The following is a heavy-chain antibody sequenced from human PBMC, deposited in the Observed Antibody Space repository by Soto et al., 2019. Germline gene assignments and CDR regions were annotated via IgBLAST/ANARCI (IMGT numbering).Heavy chain of an antibody. D-gene: IGHD3-10*01. J-gene: IGHJ6*03. Sequence: SETLSLTCAVYGGSFSGYYWSWIRQPPGKGLEWIGEINHSGSTNYNPSLKSRVTISVDTSKNQFSLKLSSVTAADTAVYYCARGSGAFGFGYYYYYMDVCGEGTTVTVSS. V-gene: IGHV4-34*01. CDR3: ARGSGAFGFGYYYYYMDV. CDR1: GGSFSGYY. CDR2: INHSGST.